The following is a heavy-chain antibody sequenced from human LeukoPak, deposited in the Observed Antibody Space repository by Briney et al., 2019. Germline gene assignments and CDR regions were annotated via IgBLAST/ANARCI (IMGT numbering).Heavy chain of an antibody. D-gene: IGHD1-26*01. CDR3: ASFSGSYYRGAFDI. J-gene: IGHJ3*02. Sequence: GGSLRLSCAASGFTVSSNYMSWVRQAPGKGLEWVSVIYSGGSTYYAGSVKGRFTISRHNSKNTLYLQMNSLRAEDSAVYYCASFSGSYYRGAFDIWGQGTMVTVSS. CDR2: IYSGGST. CDR1: GFTVSSNY. V-gene: IGHV3-53*04.